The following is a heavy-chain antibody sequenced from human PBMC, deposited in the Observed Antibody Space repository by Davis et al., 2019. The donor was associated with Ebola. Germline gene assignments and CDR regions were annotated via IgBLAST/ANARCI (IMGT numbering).Heavy chain of an antibody. CDR2: LLPILSAA. CDR1: ADIFNNYA. V-gene: IGHV1-69*10. Sequence: SVKVSCKASADIFNNYAISWLRQPPRQGLAWLGWLLPILSAAHYAPMFQGRLMTTADKLTSTASMELTGLTPDDAAVYYCSRDELRPFDLWGEGTLVTVSS. CDR3: SRDELRPFDL. J-gene: IGHJ4*02.